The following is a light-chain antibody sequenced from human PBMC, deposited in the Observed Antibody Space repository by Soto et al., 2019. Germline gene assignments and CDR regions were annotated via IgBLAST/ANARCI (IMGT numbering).Light chain of an antibody. Sequence: QSALTQPASVCGSPGQSINISCTGTSSDVGGYKYVSWYQQHPGKAPKLMIYDIRNRPSGVSNRFSGSKSGNTASLTISGLQAEDEADYYCSSYTSSSTRVFGTGTMVTVL. CDR1: SSDVGGYKY. V-gene: IGLV2-14*03. CDR3: SSYTSSSTRV. CDR2: DIR. J-gene: IGLJ1*01.